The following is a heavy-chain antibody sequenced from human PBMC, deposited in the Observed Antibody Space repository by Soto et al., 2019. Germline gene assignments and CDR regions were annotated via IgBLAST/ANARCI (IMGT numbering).Heavy chain of an antibody. V-gene: IGHV3-23*01. CDR1: GFTLSMSA. J-gene: IGHJ3*01. CDR3: AKDRGIIVEAGDAFDV. CDR2: ISDSGDRT. Sequence: GGSLRLSCASSGFTLSMSAVNWVRQAPGKGLEWVSYISDSGDRTYYADSVKGRFTISRDRSKNTVSLQMDSLRAEDTAVYYCAKDRGIIVEAGDAFDVWGQGTMVTVSS. D-gene: IGHD3-16*02.